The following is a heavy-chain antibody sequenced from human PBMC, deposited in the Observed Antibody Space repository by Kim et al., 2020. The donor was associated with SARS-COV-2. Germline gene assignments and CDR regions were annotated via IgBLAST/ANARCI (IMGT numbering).Heavy chain of an antibody. V-gene: IGHV3-23*01. CDR1: GFTFSSYA. J-gene: IGHJ4*02. CDR2: ISGSGGST. D-gene: IGHD4-17*01. Sequence: GGSLRLSCAASGFTFSSYAMSWVRQAPGKGLEWVSAISGSGGSTYYADSVKGRFTISRDNSKNTLYLQMNSLRAEDTAVYYCAKLQDGDYGDYGSWDYWGQGTLVTVSS. CDR3: AKLQDGDYGDYGSWDY.